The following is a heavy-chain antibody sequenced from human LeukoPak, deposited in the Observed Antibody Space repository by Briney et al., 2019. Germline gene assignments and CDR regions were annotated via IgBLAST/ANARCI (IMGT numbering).Heavy chain of an antibody. CDR3: AREAPRLYGDYVRDAFDI. Sequence: GGSLRLSCAASGFTVSSNYMSWVRQAPGKGLEWVSLIYSGGSTYYADSVKGRFTISRDNSKNTLYLQMNSLRAEDTAVYYCAREAPRLYGDYVRDAFDIWGQGTMVTVSS. D-gene: IGHD4-17*01. CDR1: GFTVSSNY. V-gene: IGHV3-66*01. J-gene: IGHJ3*02. CDR2: IYSGGST.